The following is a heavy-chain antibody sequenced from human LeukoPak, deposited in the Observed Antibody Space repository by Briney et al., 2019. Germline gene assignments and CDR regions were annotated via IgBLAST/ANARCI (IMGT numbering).Heavy chain of an antibody. V-gene: IGHV4-59*01. D-gene: IGHD1-26*01. CDR3: ARDTGSYLFDY. Sequence: SETLSLTCSVSGGSISSYYWSWIRQPSGRGLEWIGYIYYSGRTSYNPSLKSRVTISVDTSKNQFSLRLSSVTAADTAVYYCARDTGSYLFDYWGQGTLVTVSS. J-gene: IGHJ4*02. CDR1: GGSISSYY. CDR2: IYYSGRT.